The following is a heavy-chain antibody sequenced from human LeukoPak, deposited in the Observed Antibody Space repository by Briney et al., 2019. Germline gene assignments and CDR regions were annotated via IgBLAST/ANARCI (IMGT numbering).Heavy chain of an antibody. CDR3: ARGEGQWLPRGY. CDR1: GYTITSYG. Sequence: ASVKVSCKASGYTITSYGISWVRQAPGQGLEWIGWISAYNGNTNYAQKLQGRVTMTTEKSTRTAYMELRSLRSDDTAVYYCARGEGQWLPRGYWGQGTLVSVSS. CDR2: ISAYNGNT. J-gene: IGHJ1*01. V-gene: IGHV1-18*01. D-gene: IGHD6-19*01.